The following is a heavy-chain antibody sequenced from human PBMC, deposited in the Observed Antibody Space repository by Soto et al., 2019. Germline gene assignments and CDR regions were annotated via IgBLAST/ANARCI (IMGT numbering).Heavy chain of an antibody. J-gene: IGHJ5*02. CDR1: GGSISSYY. CDR3: ARGYCSSTICYIWDNWFDP. V-gene: IGHV4-59*12. Sequence: SETLSLTCTVSGGSISSYYWSWIRQPPGKGLEWIGYFYYTGRTNYNPSLKSRVTISVDASKNQFSLRLTSVTAADTAVYYCARGYCSSTICYIWDNWFDPWGQGTLVTVSS. CDR2: FYYTGRT. D-gene: IGHD2-2*02.